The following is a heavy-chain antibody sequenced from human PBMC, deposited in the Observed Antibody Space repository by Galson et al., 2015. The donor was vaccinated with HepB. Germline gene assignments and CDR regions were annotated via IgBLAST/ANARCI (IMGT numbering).Heavy chain of an antibody. Sequence: TLSLTCTVPGGSISSSGNYWSWIRQHPGKGLEWIGYIYYTGSTYYSPSLESRASISLDTSKNLFSLKMNSVTAADTAVYYCAREVTWGSDYFGSGIYAYFDHWGQGILVTVSS. D-gene: IGHD3-10*01. V-gene: IGHV4-31*03. CDR3: AREVTWGSDYFGSGIYAYFDH. CDR2: IYYTGST. CDR1: GGSISSSGNY. J-gene: IGHJ4*02.